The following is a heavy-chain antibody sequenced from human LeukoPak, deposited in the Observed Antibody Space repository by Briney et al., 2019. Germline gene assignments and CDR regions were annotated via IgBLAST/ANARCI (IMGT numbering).Heavy chain of an antibody. V-gene: IGHV3-15*01. Sequence: PGGSLRLSCAASGFTFNNAWMSWVRLAPGKGLEWVGRIKNKADGGTTDYAAPVKGGFTISRDDSKTTLYLQMNSLKTEDTAVYYCTTSGTPFQYWGQGTLVTVSS. CDR2: IKNKADGGTT. J-gene: IGHJ4*02. D-gene: IGHD3-10*01. CDR3: TTSGTPFQY. CDR1: GFTFNNAW.